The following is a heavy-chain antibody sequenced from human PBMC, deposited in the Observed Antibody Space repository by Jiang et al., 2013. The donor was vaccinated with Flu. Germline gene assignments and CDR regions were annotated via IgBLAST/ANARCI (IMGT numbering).Heavy chain of an antibody. CDR3: SRDLVRDVIVIPXGYCDY. D-gene: IGHD2-2*01. V-gene: IGHV3-49*03. J-gene: IGHJ4*02. CDR1: GFTFGDYG. Sequence: VQLVESGGGLVQPGRSLRLSCTGSGFTFGDYGLSWFRQAPGKGLEWVGFIGSKLYGARRAYAASVRGRFTISRDDSKSVAYLQMNSLKTEDTALYYCSRDLVRDVIVIPXGYCDYWGQGALVHRLL. CDR2: IGSKLYGARR.